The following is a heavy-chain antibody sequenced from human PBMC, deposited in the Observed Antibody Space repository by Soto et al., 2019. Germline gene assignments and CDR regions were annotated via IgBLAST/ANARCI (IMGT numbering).Heavy chain of an antibody. V-gene: IGHV3-53*04. Sequence: GGSLRLSCAASGFTVSSNYMSWVRQAPGKGLEWVSVIYSGGSTYYADSVKGRFTISRHNSKNTLYLQMNSLRAEDTAVYYCARERYSSSSGPPYYYYYMDVWGKGTTVTVSS. CDR1: GFTVSSNY. J-gene: IGHJ6*03. D-gene: IGHD6-6*01. CDR2: IYSGGST. CDR3: ARERYSSSSGPPYYYYYMDV.